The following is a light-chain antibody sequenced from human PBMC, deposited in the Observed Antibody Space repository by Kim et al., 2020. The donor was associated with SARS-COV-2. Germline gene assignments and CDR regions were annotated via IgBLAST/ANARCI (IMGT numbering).Light chain of an antibody. J-gene: IGLJ2*01. V-gene: IGLV2-23*02. CDR2: KVS. CDR1: SSDVGSYNL. Sequence: QSALTQPASVSGSPGQWITISCTGTSSDVGSYNLVCWYQVHPGEPPKLMIYKVSQRSSGASNRFAGSKSANAASLTISVRQAEEEADYCCGSYVV. CDR3: GSYVV.